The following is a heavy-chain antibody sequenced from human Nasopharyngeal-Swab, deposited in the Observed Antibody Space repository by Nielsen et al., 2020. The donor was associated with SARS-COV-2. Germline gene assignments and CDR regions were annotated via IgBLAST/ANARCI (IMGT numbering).Heavy chain of an antibody. D-gene: IGHD6-13*01. CDR3: ARSITSSSWYLYGMDV. Sequence: GESLKTSCKGSGYSFTSYWIGWVRQLPGKGLEWMGIIYPGDSDTRYSPSFQGQVTISADKSISTAYLQWSSLKASDTAMYYCARSITSSSWYLYGMDVWGQGTTVTVSS. CDR1: GYSFTSYW. CDR2: IYPGDSDT. J-gene: IGHJ6*02. V-gene: IGHV5-51*01.